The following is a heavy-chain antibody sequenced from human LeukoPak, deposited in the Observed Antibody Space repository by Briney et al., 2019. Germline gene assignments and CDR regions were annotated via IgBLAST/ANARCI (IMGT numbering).Heavy chain of an antibody. Sequence: SVKVSCKASGGTFSSYAISWVRQAPGQGLEWMEGIIPIFGIANYAQKFQGRVTITADESTSTAYMELSSLRSEDTAVYYCARVGYSYGYLRNYYYYGMDVWGQGTTVTVS. CDR1: GGTFSSYA. D-gene: IGHD5-18*01. J-gene: IGHJ6*02. CDR3: ARVGYSYGYLRNYYYYGMDV. CDR2: IIPIFGIA. V-gene: IGHV1-69*01.